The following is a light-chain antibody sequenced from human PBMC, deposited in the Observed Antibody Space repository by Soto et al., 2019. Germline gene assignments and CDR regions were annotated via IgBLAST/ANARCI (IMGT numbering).Light chain of an antibody. J-gene: IGKJ4*01. Sequence: EIVLTQSPGTLSLSPGERATLSCRASQSVSTSYLAWYQQKPGQAPRLLIYGASSRATGIPDRFSGSGSGTDFTLTISRLGPEDFALYYCQQYGSSPFTFGGGTKVEIK. CDR3: QQYGSSPFT. CDR1: QSVSTSY. V-gene: IGKV3-20*01. CDR2: GAS.